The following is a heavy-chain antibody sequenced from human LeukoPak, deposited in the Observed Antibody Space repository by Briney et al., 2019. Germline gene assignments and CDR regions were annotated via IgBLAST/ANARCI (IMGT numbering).Heavy chain of an antibody. D-gene: IGHD3-22*01. CDR1: GFAFNTFA. CDR3: ARDRSPHYYDSSGYGAFNL. J-gene: IGHJ3*01. V-gene: IGHV3-23*01. CDR2: ISASGSRT. Sequence: GGSLRLSCVPSGFAFNTFAMNWVRQAPGKGLEWVSGISASGSRTYYGNSVKGRFTISRDNSKNTLFLQMNNLRGEDTARYFCARDRSPHYYDSSGYGAFNLWGQGTMVTVSS.